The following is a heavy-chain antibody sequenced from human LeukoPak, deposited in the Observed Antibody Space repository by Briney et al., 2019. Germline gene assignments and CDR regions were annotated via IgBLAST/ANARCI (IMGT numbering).Heavy chain of an antibody. Sequence: GASVKVSCKASGGTFSSYAISWVRQAPGQGLEWMGGIIPIFGTANYAQKFQGRVTITADESTSTAYMELSSLRSEDTAVYYCANGYSSGWYGGSYLDYWGQGTLVTVSS. CDR2: IIPIFGTA. V-gene: IGHV1-69*13. CDR1: GGTFSSYA. CDR3: ANGYSSGWYGGSYLDY. J-gene: IGHJ4*02. D-gene: IGHD6-19*01.